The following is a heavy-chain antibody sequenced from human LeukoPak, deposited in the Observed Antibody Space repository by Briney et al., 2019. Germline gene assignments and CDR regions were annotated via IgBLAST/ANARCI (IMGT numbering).Heavy chain of an antibody. CDR3: ARPRIAAAGNVYYMDV. CDR2: IYPGDSDT. J-gene: IGHJ6*03. CDR1: GSIFTSYW. V-gene: IGHV5-51*01. Sequence: GASLKISCKGSGSIFTSYWIGWVRQVPGKGLEWMGIIYPGDSDTRYSPSFQGQVTISADKSISTAYLQWSSLKASDTAMYYCARPRIAAAGNVYYMDVWGKGTTVTVSS. D-gene: IGHD6-13*01.